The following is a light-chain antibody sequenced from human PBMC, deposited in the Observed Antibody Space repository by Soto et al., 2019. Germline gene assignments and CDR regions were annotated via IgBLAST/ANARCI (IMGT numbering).Light chain of an antibody. CDR2: GTS. J-gene: IGKJ4*01. Sequence: EIVLTQSPGTLSLSPGERATLSCRASQSVSSSSLAWYQQKPGQAPRLLIYGTSTRATGVPARFSGSGSGTEFTLTISNLQSEDFAVYYCQQYNDWPPLTFGGGTKVDI. CDR1: QSVSSSS. V-gene: IGKV3-15*01. CDR3: QQYNDWPPLT.